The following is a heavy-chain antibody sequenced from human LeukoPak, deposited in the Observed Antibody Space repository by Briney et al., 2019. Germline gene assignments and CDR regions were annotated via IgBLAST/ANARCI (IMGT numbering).Heavy chain of an antibody. CDR3: ARVKGDIVVVPAAWRYYYYMDV. J-gene: IGHJ6*03. CDR1: GGSISSGDYY. D-gene: IGHD2-2*01. CDR2: IYYSGST. V-gene: IGHV4-30-4*08. Sequence: SETLSLTCTVSGGSISSGDYYWSWIRQPPGKGLEWIGYIYYSGSTYYNPSLKSRVTISVDTSKNQFSLKLSSVTAADTAVYYCARVKGDIVVVPAAWRYYYYMDVWGKGTTVTVSS.